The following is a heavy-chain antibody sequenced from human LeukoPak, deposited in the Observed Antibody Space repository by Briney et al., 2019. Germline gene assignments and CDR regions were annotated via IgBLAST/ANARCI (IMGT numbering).Heavy chain of an antibody. CDR3: ANPRGYNWNGAFDI. CDR2: ISSGSSTI. J-gene: IGHJ3*02. V-gene: IGHV3-48*01. CDR1: GFTFSGYK. D-gene: IGHD1-1*01. Sequence: PGGSLRLSCAASGFTFSGYKMNWVRQAPGKGLELVSFISSGSSTIYYADSVKGRFTISRDNSKNTLYLQMNSLRAEDTAVYYCANPRGYNWNGAFDIWGQGTMVTVSS.